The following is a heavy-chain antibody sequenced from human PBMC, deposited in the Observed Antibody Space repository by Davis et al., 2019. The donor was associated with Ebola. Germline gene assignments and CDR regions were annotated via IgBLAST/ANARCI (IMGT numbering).Heavy chain of an antibody. CDR1: GFTFSSYA. J-gene: IGHJ4*02. CDR2: ISYDGSNK. CDR3: ASHVESAGYSSSGPFDY. Sequence: PGGSLRLSCAASGFTFSSYAMHWVRQAPGTGLEWVAVISYDGSNKYYADSVKGRFTTSRDNSKNTLYLQMNSLRAEDTAVYYCASHVESAGYSSSGPFDYWGQGTLVAVSS. D-gene: IGHD6-13*01. V-gene: IGHV3-30-3*01.